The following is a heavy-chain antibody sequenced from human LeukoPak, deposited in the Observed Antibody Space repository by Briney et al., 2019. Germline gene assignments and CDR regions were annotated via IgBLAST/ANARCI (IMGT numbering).Heavy chain of an antibody. Sequence: ASVKVSCKASGGTFISYAISWVRQAPGQGLEWMGGIIPIFGTANYAQKFQGRVTITADESTSTAYMELSSLRSEDTAVYHCARPNSPSSGPGAFDIWGQGTMVTVSS. CDR1: GGTFISYA. J-gene: IGHJ3*02. V-gene: IGHV1-69*13. CDR2: IIPIFGTA. D-gene: IGHD3-22*01. CDR3: ARPNSPSSGPGAFDI.